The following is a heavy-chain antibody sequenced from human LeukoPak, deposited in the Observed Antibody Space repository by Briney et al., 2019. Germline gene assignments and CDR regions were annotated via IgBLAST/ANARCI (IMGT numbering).Heavy chain of an antibody. Sequence: ASVKVSCKASGYTFTCYYMHWVREAPGQGLEWMGWINPNSGGTNYAQKFQGRVTMTRDTSISTAYMELSRLRSDDTAVYYCASLDKGNDVVFDYWGQGTLVTVSS. CDR2: INPNSGGT. CDR1: GYTFTCYY. V-gene: IGHV1-2*02. CDR3: ASLDKGNDVVFDY. D-gene: IGHD1-1*01. J-gene: IGHJ4*02.